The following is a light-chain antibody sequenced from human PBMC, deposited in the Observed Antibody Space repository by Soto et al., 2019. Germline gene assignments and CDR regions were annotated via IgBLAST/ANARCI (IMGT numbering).Light chain of an antibody. CDR2: EVS. CDR3: TSYAGSNNLV. Sequence: QSALTQPPSASGSPGQSVTISCTGTSSDVGGYNSVSWYQQHPGKVPRLMIYEVSKRPSGVPDRFSGSKSVNAASLTVSGLDAEDEDDYYCTSYAGSNNLVFGGGTKLTVL. J-gene: IGLJ2*01. CDR1: SSDVGGYNS. V-gene: IGLV2-8*01.